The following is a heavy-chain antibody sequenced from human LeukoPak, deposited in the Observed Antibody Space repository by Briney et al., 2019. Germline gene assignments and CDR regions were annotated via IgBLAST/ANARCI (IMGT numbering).Heavy chain of an antibody. J-gene: IGHJ5*02. V-gene: IGHV4-30-4*08. CDR1: GGSISSGDYY. Sequence: SQTLSLTCTVSGGSISSGDYYWGWIRQPPGKGLEWIGYIYYSGSTYYNPSLKSRVTISVDTSKNQFSLKLSSVTAADTAVYYCARATSNSYNWFDPWGQGTLVTVSS. CDR3: ARATSNSYNWFDP. D-gene: IGHD6-6*01. CDR2: IYYSGST.